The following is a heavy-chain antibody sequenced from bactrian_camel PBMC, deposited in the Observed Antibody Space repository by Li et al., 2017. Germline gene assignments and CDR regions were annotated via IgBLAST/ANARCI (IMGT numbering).Heavy chain of an antibody. CDR2: LYIVGGST. D-gene: IGHD2*01. CDR1: GYAGGTNC. Sequence: HVQLVESGGGSVQAGESLTLSCSVSGYAGGTNCVAWFRQAPGKEREGVASLYIVGGSTYYIDSVKGRFTISRDNTKNTVDLETTNLKTEDSGMYYCATADLPCTIVGVRLHTYAYWGQGTQVTVS. CDR3: ATADLPCTIVGVRLHTYAY. J-gene: IGHJ4*01. V-gene: IGHV3S1*01.